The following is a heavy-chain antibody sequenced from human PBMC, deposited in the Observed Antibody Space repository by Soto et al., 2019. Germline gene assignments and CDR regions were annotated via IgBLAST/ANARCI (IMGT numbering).Heavy chain of an antibody. CDR3: ARDHCGGDCYSDPYFDY. J-gene: IGHJ4*01. CDR1: GGTFSSYT. D-gene: IGHD2-21*02. V-gene: IGHV1-69*04. CDR2: IIPILGIA. Sequence: SSVKVSCKASGGTFSSYTISWVRQAPGQGLEWMGRIIPILGIANYAQKFQGGVTITADNSKNTLYLQMNSLRAEDTAVYYCARDHCGGDCYSDPYFDYWGQGTLVTVSS.